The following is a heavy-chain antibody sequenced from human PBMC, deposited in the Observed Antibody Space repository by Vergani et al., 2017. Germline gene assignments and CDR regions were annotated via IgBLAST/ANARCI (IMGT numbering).Heavy chain of an antibody. V-gene: IGHV3-33*01. CDR3: ARDWRLLYNRFYN. CDR1: GFTFNPYG. Sequence: QVQLVESGGGVVQPGRSLRLSCAASGFTFNPYGLHWVRQAPGKGLEWVAVTWYDGNNKQYADSVKGRFTISRDNSKSTMYLQMNSLRDEDTGVYYGARDWRLLYNRFYNWGQGTLVTVSS. D-gene: IGHD1-14*01. J-gene: IGHJ4*02. CDR2: TWYDGNNK.